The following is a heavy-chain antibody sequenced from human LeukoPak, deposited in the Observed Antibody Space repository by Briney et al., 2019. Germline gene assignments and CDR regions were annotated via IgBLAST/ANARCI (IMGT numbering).Heavy chain of an antibody. CDR2: INHSGYT. Sequence: SETLSLTCAVSGVSFDDYYWAWVRQTPGKGLEWIGEINHSGYTNDSPSLKSRVTLSIDTSRKQFSLNLRSVTVADAGTYYCTRMTTGHDQWGQGTLVTVSS. CDR1: GVSFDDYY. CDR3: TRMTTGHDQ. V-gene: IGHV4-34*01. D-gene: IGHD4-17*01. J-gene: IGHJ5*02.